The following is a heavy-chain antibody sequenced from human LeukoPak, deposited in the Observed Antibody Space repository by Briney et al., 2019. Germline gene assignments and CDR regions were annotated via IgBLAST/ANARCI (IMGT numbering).Heavy chain of an antibody. D-gene: IGHD3-16*01. CDR1: GGTFSSYA. CDR3: ARQLLRGAFDI. Sequence: ASVKVSCKASGGTFSSYAISWVRQAPGQGLEWMGRIIPILGIANYAQKLQGRVTMTTDTSTSTAYMELRSLRSDDTAVYYCARQLLRGAFDIWGQGTMVTVSS. CDR2: IIPILGIA. J-gene: IGHJ3*02. V-gene: IGHV1-69*04.